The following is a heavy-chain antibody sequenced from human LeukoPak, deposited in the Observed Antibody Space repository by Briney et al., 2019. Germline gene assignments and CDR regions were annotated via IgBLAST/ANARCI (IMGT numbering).Heavy chain of an antibody. V-gene: IGHV3-23*01. D-gene: IGHD3-9*01. J-gene: IGHJ4*02. Sequence: PGGSLRLSCAASGFTFSSYAMSWVRQAPGKWLEWVSAISGSGGSTYYADSVKGRFTMSRDNSKNTLYLQMNSLRAEDTAVYYCAKSPARYYDILTGYEDYWGQGNLVTVSS. CDR1: GFTFSSYA. CDR2: ISGSGGST. CDR3: AKSPARYYDILTGYEDY.